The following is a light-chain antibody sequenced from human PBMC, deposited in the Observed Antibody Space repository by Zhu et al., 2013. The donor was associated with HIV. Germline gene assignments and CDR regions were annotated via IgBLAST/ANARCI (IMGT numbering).Light chain of an antibody. CDR1: QSVSNSF. V-gene: IGKV3-20*01. CDR2: GAS. J-gene: IGKJ4*01. CDR3: QQYYSTPLT. Sequence: EIVLTQSPGTLSLSPGDRATLSCRASQSVSNSFLAWYQQKPGQAPRLLIYGASSRATGIPDRFTGSGSGTDFTLTISSLQAEDVAVYFCQQYYSTPLTFGGGPEGGDQT.